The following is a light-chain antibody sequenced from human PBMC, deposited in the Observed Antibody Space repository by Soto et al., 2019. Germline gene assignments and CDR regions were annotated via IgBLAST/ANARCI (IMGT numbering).Light chain of an antibody. CDR2: DAS. J-gene: IGKJ4*01. CDR1: QDISNY. CDR3: QQYDNLPIT. Sequence: DLQMTQSPSSLSASVGDRVTITCQASQDISNYLNWYQQKLGKAPKPLIFDASNLETGVPSRFSGSGSGTDFTFTSSSLQPEDIATYYCQQYDNLPITFGGGTKVEIK. V-gene: IGKV1-33*01.